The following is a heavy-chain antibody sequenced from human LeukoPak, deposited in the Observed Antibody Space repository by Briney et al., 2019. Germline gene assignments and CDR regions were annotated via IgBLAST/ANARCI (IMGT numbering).Heavy chain of an antibody. V-gene: IGHV3-11*03. Sequence: GGSLRLSCVVSGLPFSDYYMNWLRQAPGKGLEWVSYISSSSSYTDYADSVKGRFTISRDNAKNVLYLQMNSLRVEDTAVYYCAAGTAADYWGRGTLVAVSS. CDR2: ISSSSSYT. CDR1: GLPFSDYY. CDR3: AAGTAADY. J-gene: IGHJ4*02. D-gene: IGHD6-13*01.